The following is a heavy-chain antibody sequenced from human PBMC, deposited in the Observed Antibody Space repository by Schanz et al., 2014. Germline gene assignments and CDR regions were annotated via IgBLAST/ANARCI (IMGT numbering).Heavy chain of an antibody. CDR2: IYDSGNT. D-gene: IGHD3-10*01. V-gene: IGHV4-4*02. CDR3: ARGGQGFGEPHQRLFEY. J-gene: IGHJ4*02. CDR1: GASVSSDNW. Sequence: QVQLEESGAGLVKPSGTLSLTCAVSGASVSSDNWWNWVRQPPGKGLEGIGEIYDSGNTNYNPSRRRRVPMSVDDSKNHFSPQLTSVTAADTAVYYCARGGQGFGEPHQRLFEYWGPGTLVTVSS.